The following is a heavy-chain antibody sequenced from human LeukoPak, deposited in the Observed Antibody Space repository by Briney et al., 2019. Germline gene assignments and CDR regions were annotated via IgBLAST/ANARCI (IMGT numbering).Heavy chain of an antibody. J-gene: IGHJ4*02. CDR2: IYHSGST. CDR1: GYSISSGYY. Sequence: PSETLSLTCAVSGYSISSGYYWGWIRQPPGKGLEWIGSIYHSGSTYYNPSLKSRVTISVDTSKNQFSLKLSSVTAADTTVYYCARVWVRGNGYNLDRYYFDYWGQGTLVTVSS. D-gene: IGHD5-24*01. V-gene: IGHV4-38-2*01. CDR3: ARVWVRGNGYNLDRYYFDY.